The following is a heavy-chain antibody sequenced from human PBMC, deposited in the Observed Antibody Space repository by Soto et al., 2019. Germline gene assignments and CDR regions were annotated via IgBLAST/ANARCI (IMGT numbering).Heavy chain of an antibody. CDR3: AKGVLSFHYGMEV. CDR1: GFTFNTYP. D-gene: IGHD3-10*01. CDR2: ISSTAGRTS. J-gene: IGHJ6*01. Sequence: GRSLRLSCATSGFTFNTYPMTWVRQAPGKGLEWDSSISSTAGRTSSYADSVKGRFAISRDFSDNTVYLQMNNLRVDDTAVYFCAKGVLSFHYGMEVWGQGTTVTVSS. V-gene: IGHV3-23*01.